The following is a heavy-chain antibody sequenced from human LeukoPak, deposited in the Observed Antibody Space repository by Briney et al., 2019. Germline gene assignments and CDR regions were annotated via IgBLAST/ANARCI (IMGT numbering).Heavy chain of an antibody. V-gene: IGHV3-48*03. J-gene: IGHJ4*02. CDR2: ISSSGSTI. CDR1: GFTFSSYE. D-gene: IGHD3-10*01. Sequence: GGSLRLSCAASGFTFSSYEMNWVRQAPGKGLEWVSYISSSGSTIYYADSVKGRFTISRDNAKNSLYLQMNSLRAEDTAVYYCARDHRYYYGSGSLIDYWGQGTLVTVSS. CDR3: ARDHRYYYGSGSLIDY.